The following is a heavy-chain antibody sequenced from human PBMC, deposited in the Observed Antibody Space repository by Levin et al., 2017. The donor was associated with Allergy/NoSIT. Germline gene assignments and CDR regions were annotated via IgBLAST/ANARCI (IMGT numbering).Heavy chain of an antibody. CDR1: GGSISSSY. CDR3: AYLMADSFDI. D-gene: IGHD3-10*01. V-gene: IGHV4-59*08. Sequence: KTSETLSLTCTVSGGSISSSYWSWIRQPPGKGLECIGYIYDSGSTNYNPSLKSRVTISVDTSKNHFSLKLSSVTAADTALYYCAYLMADSFDIWGQGTLVTVSS. CDR2: IYDSGST. J-gene: IGHJ3*02.